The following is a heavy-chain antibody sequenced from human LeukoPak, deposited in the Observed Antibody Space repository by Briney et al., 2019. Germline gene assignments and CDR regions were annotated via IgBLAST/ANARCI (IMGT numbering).Heavy chain of an antibody. CDR2: IWYDGSNK. D-gene: IGHD3-3*01. CDR3: ARDLDTIFGVFDY. Sequence: TGGSLRLSCAASGFTFSSYGMHWVRQAPGKGLEWVAVIWYDGSNKYYADSVKGRFTISRDNSKNTLYLQMNSLRAEDTAVYYCARDLDTIFGVFDYWGQGTLVTVSS. V-gene: IGHV3-33*01. J-gene: IGHJ4*02. CDR1: GFTFSSYG.